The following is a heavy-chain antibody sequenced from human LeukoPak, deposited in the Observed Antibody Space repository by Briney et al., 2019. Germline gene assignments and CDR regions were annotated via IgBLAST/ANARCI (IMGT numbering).Heavy chain of an antibody. D-gene: IGHD1-1*01. CDR3: AKRPTELERRPPFDY. Sequence: GGSLRLSCAASGFTFSSYEMNWVRQAPGKGLEWVSAISGSGGSTYYADSVKGRFTISRDNSKNTLYLQMNSLRAEDTAVYYCAKRPTELERRPPFDYWGQGTLVTVSS. CDR2: ISGSGGST. J-gene: IGHJ4*02. V-gene: IGHV3-23*01. CDR1: GFTFSSYE.